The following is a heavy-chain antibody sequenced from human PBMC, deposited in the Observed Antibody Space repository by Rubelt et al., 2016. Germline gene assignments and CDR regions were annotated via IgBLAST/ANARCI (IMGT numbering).Heavy chain of an antibody. D-gene: IGHD1-20*01. CDR1: GFTFSDYY. CDR2: ISSSGSTI. CDR3: ARDDNWNDRLFDY. V-gene: IGHV3-11*01. J-gene: IGHJ4*02. Sequence: QVQLVESGGGVVQPGRSLRLSCAASGFTFSDYYMSWIRQAPGKGLEWVSYISSSGSTIYYADSVKGRFTISRDNAKNSLYLQMNSLRAEDTAVYYCARDDNWNDRLFDYWGQGTLVTVSS.